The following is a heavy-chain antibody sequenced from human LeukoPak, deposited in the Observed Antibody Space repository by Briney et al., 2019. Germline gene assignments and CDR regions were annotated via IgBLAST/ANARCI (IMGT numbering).Heavy chain of an antibody. CDR3: ARDHCSGGSCYPVWAFDI. Sequence: PSETLSLTCTVSGDSISSYYWNWIRQSPGKGLERIGYIYYSGNTNYNPSLKSRVTISVDTPRNQFSLKLSSVTAADTAVYYCARDHCSGGSCYPVWAFDIWGQGTVVTVSS. V-gene: IGHV4-59*01. CDR2: IYYSGNT. J-gene: IGHJ3*02. CDR1: GDSISSYY. D-gene: IGHD2-15*01.